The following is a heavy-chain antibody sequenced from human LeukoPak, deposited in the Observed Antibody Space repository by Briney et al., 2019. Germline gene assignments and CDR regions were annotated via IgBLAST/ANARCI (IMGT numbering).Heavy chain of an antibody. CDR1: GFTFDDYA. D-gene: IGHD1-26*01. Sequence: GGSLRLSCAASGFTFDDYAMHWVRQAPGKGLEWVSFISWDGGTTYYADPVKGRFTISGDNSKNSLYLQMNSLRAEDTALYYCAKDMRGGSYNFDYWGQGTLVTVSS. CDR2: ISWDGGTT. J-gene: IGHJ4*02. CDR3: AKDMRGGSYNFDY. V-gene: IGHV3-43D*03.